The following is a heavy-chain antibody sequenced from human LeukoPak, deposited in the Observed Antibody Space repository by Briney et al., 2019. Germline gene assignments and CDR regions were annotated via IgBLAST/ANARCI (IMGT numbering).Heavy chain of an antibody. D-gene: IGHD3-3*01. V-gene: IGHV3-7*01. CDR2: IKQDGSEI. Sequence: PGGSLRLSCAASGFTFRRYSMSWVRQAPGKGLEWVANIKQDGSEIYYVDSVKGRFTISRDNAKNSLYLQMNSLRAEDTAVYYCARDQNDYDFSKEPGPWGQGTLVTVSS. CDR1: GFTFRRYS. CDR3: ARDQNDYDFSKEPGP. J-gene: IGHJ5*02.